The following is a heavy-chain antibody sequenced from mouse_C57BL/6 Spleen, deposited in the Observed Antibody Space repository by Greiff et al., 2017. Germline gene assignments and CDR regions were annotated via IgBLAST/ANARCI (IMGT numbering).Heavy chain of an antibody. Sequence: VQLQQSGPELVKPGASVKISCKASGYSFTGYYMNWVKQSPEKSLEWIGEINPSTGGTTYNQKFKAKATLTVDKSSSTAYMQLKSLTSEDSAVYDCARGNYLFHYWGQGTSGTVSS. CDR2: INPSTGGT. CDR1: GYSFTGYY. D-gene: IGHD2-1*01. CDR3: ARGNYLFHY. V-gene: IGHV1-42*01. J-gene: IGHJ4*01.